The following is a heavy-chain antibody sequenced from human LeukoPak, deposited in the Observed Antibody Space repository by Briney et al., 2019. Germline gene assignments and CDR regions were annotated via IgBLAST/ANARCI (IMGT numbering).Heavy chain of an antibody. CDR3: TVTYNWKPLDY. V-gene: IGHV3-15*01. CDR2: IKSKTDGGTK. Sequence: GGSLRLSCAASGFTFSNSWMSWVRQAPGKGLEWVGRIKSKTDGGTKEYAAPVKGRITISRDDSKNTLYLQMNSLKTEDTAVYYCTVTYNWKPLDYWGQGTLVTVSS. CDR1: GFTFSNSW. D-gene: IGHD1-20*01. J-gene: IGHJ4*02.